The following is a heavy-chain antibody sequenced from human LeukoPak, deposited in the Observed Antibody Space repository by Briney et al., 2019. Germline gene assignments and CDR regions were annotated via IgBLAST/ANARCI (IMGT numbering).Heavy chain of an antibody. J-gene: IGHJ4*02. CDR2: ISEDGSNM. CDR3: ARDVSGSWSTDY. CDR1: GFTFSRHY. V-gene: IGHV3-30*03. D-gene: IGHD3-3*01. Sequence: GGSLRLSCAASGFTFSRHYMHWVRQAPGKGLEWVAVISEDGSNMYYVGSVKGRFTISRDNSKNTLDLQMDALRAEDTAVYYCARDVSGSWSTDYWGQGTLVTVSS.